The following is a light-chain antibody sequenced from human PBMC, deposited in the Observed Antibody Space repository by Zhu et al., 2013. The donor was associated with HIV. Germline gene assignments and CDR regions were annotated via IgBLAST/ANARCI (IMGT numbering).Light chain of an antibody. V-gene: IGLV3-21*03. Sequence: SYELTQPPSVSVAPGKTARITCGGNNIGTNSVHWYQQKPGQAPVLVVYDDSDRPSGIPERFSGSKSGTSATLGITGLQTGDEADYYCGAWDSRLNIYVFGTGTKVTVL. J-gene: IGLJ1*01. CDR1: NIGTNS. CDR2: DDS. CDR3: GAWDSRLNIYV.